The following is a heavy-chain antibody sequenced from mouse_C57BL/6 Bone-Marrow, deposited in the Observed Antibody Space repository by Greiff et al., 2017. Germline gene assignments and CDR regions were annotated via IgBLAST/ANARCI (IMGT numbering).Heavy chain of an antibody. CDR3: ARKPLWPHYYAMDY. D-gene: IGHD1-1*02. V-gene: IGHV2-2*01. J-gene: IGHJ4*01. CDR2: IWSGGST. CDR1: GFSLTSYG. Sequence: VKLQESGPGLVQPSQSLSITCTVSGFSLTSYGVHWVRQSPGKGLEWLGVIWSGGSTDYNAAFISRLSISKDNSKSQVFFKMNSLQADDTAIYYCARKPLWPHYYAMDYWGQGTSVTVSS.